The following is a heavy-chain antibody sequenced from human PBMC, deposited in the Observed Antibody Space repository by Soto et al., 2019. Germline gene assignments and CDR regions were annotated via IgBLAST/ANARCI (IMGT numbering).Heavy chain of an antibody. Sequence: QVQLVESGGGVVQPGRSLRLSCAASGFTFSSYAMHWVRQAPGKGLEWVAVISYDGSNKYYADSVKGRFTISRDNSKNTLYLQMSSLRAEDTAVYYCARSREAYDFPPCFDYWGQGTLVTVSS. J-gene: IGHJ4*02. D-gene: IGHD3-3*01. CDR1: GFTFSSYA. V-gene: IGHV3-30-3*01. CDR2: ISYDGSNK. CDR3: ARSREAYDFPPCFDY.